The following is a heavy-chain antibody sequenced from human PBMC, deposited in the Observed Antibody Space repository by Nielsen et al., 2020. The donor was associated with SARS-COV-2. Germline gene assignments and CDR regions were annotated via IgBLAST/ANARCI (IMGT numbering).Heavy chain of an antibody. J-gene: IGHJ6*02. CDR3: ARDSYYYDRGHYYYYGMDV. Sequence: SETLSLTCTVSGGSVSSGSYYWSWIRQPPGKGLEWIGYIYYSGSTNYNPSLKSRVTISVDTSKNQFSLKLSSVTAADTAVYYCARDSYYYDRGHYYYYGMDVWGQGTTVTVSS. V-gene: IGHV4-61*01. CDR2: IYYSGST. CDR1: GGSVSSGSYY. D-gene: IGHD3-10*02.